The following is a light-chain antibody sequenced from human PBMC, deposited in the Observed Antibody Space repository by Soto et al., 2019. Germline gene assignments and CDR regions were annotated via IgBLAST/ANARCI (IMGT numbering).Light chain of an antibody. CDR3: QQHDTSPRT. CDR1: QSVSSNY. CDR2: GAS. V-gene: IGKV3-20*01. Sequence: EVMLTQSPGTLSLSPGERATLSCRASQSVSSNYLAWYQQKSGQAPRLLIYGASNRATGIPDRFSGSGSGTDFTLTIRRLEPEDFAFYYCQQHDTSPRTFGQGTKVEFK. J-gene: IGKJ1*01.